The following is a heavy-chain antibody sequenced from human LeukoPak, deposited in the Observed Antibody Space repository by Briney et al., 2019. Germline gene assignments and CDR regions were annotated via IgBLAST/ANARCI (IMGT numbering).Heavy chain of an antibody. CDR1: GFTFSDYY. J-gene: IGHJ4*02. CDR2: MSGSGTTI. CDR3: VRDVDDYDHHRGDS. D-gene: IGHD4-17*01. Sequence: KPGGSLRLSCAASGFTFSDYYMTWIRQAPGKGLEWISYMSGSGTTIYYADSVKGRFTISRDSAKNSLYLQMNSLRAEDTAVYYCVRDVDDYDHHRGDSWGQGTLVTVSS. V-gene: IGHV3-11*01.